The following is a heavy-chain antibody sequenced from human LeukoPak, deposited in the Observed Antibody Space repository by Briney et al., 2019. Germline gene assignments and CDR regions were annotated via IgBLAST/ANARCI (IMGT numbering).Heavy chain of an antibody. CDR3: ARATLWFGY. D-gene: IGHD5-18*01. J-gene: IGHJ4*02. CDR1: GGSFSGYY. Sequence: SETLSLTCAVYGGSFSGYYWSWIRQPPGKGLEWIGEINHSGSTNYNPSLKSRVTISVDTSKNQFSLKLSSVTAADTAVYYCARATLWFGYWGQGTLVTVSS. CDR2: INHSGST. V-gene: IGHV4-34*01.